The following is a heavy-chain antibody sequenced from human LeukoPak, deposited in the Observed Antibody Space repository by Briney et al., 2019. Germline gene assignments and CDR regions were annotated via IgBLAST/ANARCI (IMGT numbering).Heavy chain of an antibody. D-gene: IGHD2-2*01. CDR1: GCTFTSYG. J-gene: IGHJ3*02. CDR2: ISAYNGNT. CDR3: ARARTSCCYSHDAFDI. Sequence: ASVKVSCKASGCTFTSYGISWVRQAPGQGLEWMGWISAYNGNTNYAQKLQGRVTMTTDTSTSTASMELRSLRSDDTAVYYCARARTSCCYSHDAFDIWGQGTMVTVSS. V-gene: IGHV1-18*01.